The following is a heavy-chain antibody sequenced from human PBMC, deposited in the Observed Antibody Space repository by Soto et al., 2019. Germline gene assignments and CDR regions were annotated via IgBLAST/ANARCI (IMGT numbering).Heavy chain of an antibody. J-gene: IGHJ6*03. CDR3: ARDGVIAARLKPYYYSYMDV. Sequence: VKVSCKASGYTFTSYGISWVRQAPGQGLEWMGWISAYNGNTNYAQKLQGRVTMTTDTSTSTAYMELRSLRSDDTAVYYCARDGVIAARLKPYYYSYMDVWGKGTTVPVSS. D-gene: IGHD6-6*01. CDR1: GYTFTSYG. V-gene: IGHV1-18*01. CDR2: ISAYNGNT.